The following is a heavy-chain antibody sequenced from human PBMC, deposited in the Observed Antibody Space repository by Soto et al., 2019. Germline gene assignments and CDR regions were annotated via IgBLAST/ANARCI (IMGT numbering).Heavy chain of an antibody. Sequence: QVQLVQSGAEVKKPGSSVKVSCKASGGTXXSYAISWVRQXPGQGLEWMGGIIPIFGTANYAQKFQGRVTISADESTSTAYMELSSLRSEDTAVYYCARGXXXXXXXXXXXXXXMXVWGQGTTVTVSS. V-gene: IGHV1-69*12. J-gene: IGHJ6*02. CDR1: GGTXXSYA. CDR3: ARGXXXXXXXXXXXXXXMXV. CDR2: IIPIFGTA.